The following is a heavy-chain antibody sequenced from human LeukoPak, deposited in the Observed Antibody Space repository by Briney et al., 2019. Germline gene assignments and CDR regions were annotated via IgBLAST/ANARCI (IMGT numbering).Heavy chain of an antibody. CDR3: ARGGDYYGSGSYLLHY. CDR1: GYTFTSYG. Sequence: ASVKVSCKASGYTFTSYGISWVRQAPGQGLEWMGIINPSGGSTSYAQKFQGRVTMTRDMSTSTVYMELSSLRSEDTAVYYCARGGDYYGSGSYLLHYWGQGTLVTVSS. D-gene: IGHD3-10*01. J-gene: IGHJ4*02. V-gene: IGHV1-46*01. CDR2: INPSGGST.